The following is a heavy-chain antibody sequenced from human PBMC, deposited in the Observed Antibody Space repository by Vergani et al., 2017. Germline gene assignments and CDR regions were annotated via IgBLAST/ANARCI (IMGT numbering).Heavy chain of an antibody. V-gene: IGHV1-24*01. Sequence: QVQLVQSGAEVKKPGASVKVSCKVSGYTLTELSMHWVRQAPGKGLEWMGGFDPEDGETIYAQKFQGRVTMTEDTSTDTAYMELSSLRSEDTAVYYCARDLRYFDWSTPRPIYYMDVWGKGTTVTVSS. CDR2: FDPEDGET. D-gene: IGHD3-9*01. J-gene: IGHJ6*03. CDR1: GYTLTELS. CDR3: ARDLRYFDWSTPRPIYYMDV.